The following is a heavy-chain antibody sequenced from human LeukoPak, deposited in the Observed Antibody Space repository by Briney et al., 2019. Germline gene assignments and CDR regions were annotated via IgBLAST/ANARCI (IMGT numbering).Heavy chain of an antibody. Sequence: GGSLRLSCAASGFTFSSYSMNWVRQAPGKGLEWVSSISSSSSYIYYADSVKGRFTISRDNSKNTLFLQMNSLRVDDTAVYYCAGGLGRLVRYWGQGTLVTVSS. V-gene: IGHV3-21*06. CDR2: ISSSSSYI. J-gene: IGHJ4*02. CDR1: GFTFSSYS. D-gene: IGHD2-15*01. CDR3: AGGLGRLVRY.